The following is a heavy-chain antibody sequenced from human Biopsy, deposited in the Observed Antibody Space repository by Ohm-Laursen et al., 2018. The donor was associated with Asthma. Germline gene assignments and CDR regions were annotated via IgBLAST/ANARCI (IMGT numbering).Heavy chain of an antibody. CDR3: SRCQVGYSSGWALLLKKIYYSGMDV. D-gene: IGHD6-19*01. V-gene: IGHV1-69*01. CDR1: GGTFSNFA. Sequence: ASVQVSCMSPGGTFSNFAISWVRQAPGQGLEGLGGILSVFGTTNYAHKVQSRITITADESTSTSYMEVTSLRSEDTAIYYCSRCQVGYSSGWALLLKKIYYSGMDVWGHGTAVTVSS. J-gene: IGHJ6*02. CDR2: ILSVFGTT.